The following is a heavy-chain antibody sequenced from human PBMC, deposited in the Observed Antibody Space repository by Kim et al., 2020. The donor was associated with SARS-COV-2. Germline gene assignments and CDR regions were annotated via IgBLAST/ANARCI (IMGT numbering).Heavy chain of an antibody. CDR3: ARSAHFWSGHYLDL. CDR1: GYTFTDYY. D-gene: IGHD3-3*01. CDR2: INPYSGDT. V-gene: IGHV1-2*02. J-gene: IGHJ5*02. Sequence: ASVKVSCKASGYTFTDYYIHWVRQAPGQGLEWMGWINPYSGDTNYAQKFQGRVTMTRDTSTSTPYVELSSLRSDDTAVYYCARSAHFWSGHYLDLWGQGTLITVSP.